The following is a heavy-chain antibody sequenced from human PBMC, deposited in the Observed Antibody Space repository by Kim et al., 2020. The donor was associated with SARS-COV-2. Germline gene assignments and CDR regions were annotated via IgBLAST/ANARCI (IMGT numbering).Heavy chain of an antibody. D-gene: IGHD6-19*01. Sequence: SETLSLTCTVSGGSITSYFWSWIRQPPEKGLEWIGYTYYSGTTTYNPSLKSRVTISVDTSKNQFSLKLSSVTAADTAVYYCARLYTSGWYSIDPWGQGTLVTVSS. V-gene: IGHV4-59*08. CDR1: GGSITSYF. CDR3: ARLYTSGWYSIDP. CDR2: TYYSGTT. J-gene: IGHJ5*02.